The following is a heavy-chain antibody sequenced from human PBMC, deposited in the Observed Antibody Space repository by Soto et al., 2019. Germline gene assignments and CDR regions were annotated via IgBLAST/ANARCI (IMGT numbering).Heavy chain of an antibody. CDR3: ASSTRRLYSSSFRAY. V-gene: IGHV1-69*01. CDR2: IIPIFGTA. CDR1: GGTCSSYA. D-gene: IGHD6-6*01. J-gene: IGHJ4*02. Sequence: QVQLVQSGAEVKKPGSSVKVSCKASGGTCSSYAISWVRQAPGQGLEWMGGIIPIFGTANYAQMFQGRVTITADESTSTAYMELGSLRSEDRAVYYWASSTRRLYSSSFRAYWGQGTLVTVSS.